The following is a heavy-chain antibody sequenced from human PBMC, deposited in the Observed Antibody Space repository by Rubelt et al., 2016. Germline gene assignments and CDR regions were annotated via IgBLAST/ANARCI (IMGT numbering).Heavy chain of an antibody. Sequence: SDGSSTSYADSVKGRFTISRDNAKNTLYLQMNSLRAEDTAVYYCARVSGWYRSGMDVWGQGTTVTVSS. CDR2: SDGSST. D-gene: IGHD6-19*01. CDR3: ARVSGWYRSGMDV. J-gene: IGHJ6*02. V-gene: IGHV3-74*01.